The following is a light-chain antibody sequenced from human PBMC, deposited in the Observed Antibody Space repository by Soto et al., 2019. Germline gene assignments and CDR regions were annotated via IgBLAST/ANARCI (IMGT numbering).Light chain of an antibody. CDR1: QSISSW. Sequence: DIQMTQSPSTLSASVGDRVTITCRASQSISSWLAWYQQKPGKAPKLLIYKASSLESGVPSRFSGSGSGTEFTLTIRRLQPDDFATYYCKQYNSYSLTFCGGTKVEIK. CDR2: KAS. J-gene: IGKJ4*01. CDR3: KQYNSYSLT. V-gene: IGKV1-5*03.